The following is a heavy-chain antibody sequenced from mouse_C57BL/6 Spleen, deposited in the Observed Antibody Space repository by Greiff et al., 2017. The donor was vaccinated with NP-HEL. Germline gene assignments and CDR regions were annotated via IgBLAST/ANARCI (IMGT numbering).Heavy chain of an antibody. CDR3: ARDSPLYSNYVYWYFDV. D-gene: IGHD2-5*01. Sequence: EVQLQQSGPGLVKPSQSLSLTCSVTGYSITSGYYWNWIRQFPGNKLEWMGYISYDGSNNYNPSLKNRISITRDTSKNQFFLKLNSVTTEDTATYYCARDSPLYSNYVYWYFDVWGTGTTVTVSS. CDR1: GYSITSGYY. J-gene: IGHJ1*03. CDR2: ISYDGSN. V-gene: IGHV3-6*01.